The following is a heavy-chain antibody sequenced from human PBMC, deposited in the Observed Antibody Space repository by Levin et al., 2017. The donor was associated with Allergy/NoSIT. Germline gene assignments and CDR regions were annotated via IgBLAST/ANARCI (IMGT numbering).Heavy chain of an antibody. D-gene: IGHD2-2*03. J-gene: IGHJ4*02. V-gene: IGHV4-31*03. Sequence: SQTLSLTCTVSGGSTSGGGYHWTWIRQHPEKGLEWIGYIYYSGSTFYNPSLKIRLMISVDTSKNQFSLNVSSVTAADTAVYYCAREDGSTFDFWGQGALVTVAS. CDR1: GGSTSGGGYH. CDR2: IYYSGST. CDR3: AREDGSTFDF.